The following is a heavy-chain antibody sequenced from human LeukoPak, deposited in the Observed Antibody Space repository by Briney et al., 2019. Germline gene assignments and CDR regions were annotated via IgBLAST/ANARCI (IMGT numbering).Heavy chain of an antibody. J-gene: IGHJ5*02. D-gene: IGHD4-17*01. CDR3: ARTLVAADGDLGWFDP. Sequence: EASAKVSCKASGYTFTSYGISWVRQAPGQGLEWMGWISAYNGNTNYAQKLQGRVTMTTDTSTSTAYMELRSLRTDDTAVYYYARTLVAADGDLGWFDPSGQGTLVTVSS. CDR2: ISAYNGNT. CDR1: GYTFTSYG. V-gene: IGHV1-18*01.